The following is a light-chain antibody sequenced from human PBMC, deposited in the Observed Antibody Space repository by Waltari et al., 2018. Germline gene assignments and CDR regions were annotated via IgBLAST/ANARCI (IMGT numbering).Light chain of an antibody. J-gene: IGLJ2*01. V-gene: IGLV2-14*03. CDR1: SSDVGRYDY. CDR3: ASYTSSSNVV. CDR2: DFR. Sequence: QDALTQPASVSVSSGQWINSPCTGSSSDVGRYDYVSWYQQRPSKAPKLIIFDFRVRPSGVSNRFSGSKSGNTASLTISGLQAEDEADYYCASYTSSSNVVFGGGTKVTV.